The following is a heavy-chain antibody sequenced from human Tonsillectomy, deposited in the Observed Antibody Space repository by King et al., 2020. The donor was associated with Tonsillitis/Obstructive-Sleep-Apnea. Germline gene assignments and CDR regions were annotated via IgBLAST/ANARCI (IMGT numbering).Heavy chain of an antibody. J-gene: IGHJ5*02. CDR3: ATSVPAAGTDWFDP. D-gene: IGHD6-13*01. CDR2: ISSSSSYI. V-gene: IGHV3-21*01. CDR1: GITFSSYR. Sequence: VQLVESGGGLVKPGGSLRLSCAASGITFSSYRMNWVRQAPGKGLEWVSSISSSSSYIYYADSVKGRFTISRDSAKNSVYLQMNSLRAEDTDVYYCATSVPAAGTDWFDPWGQGTLVTVSS.